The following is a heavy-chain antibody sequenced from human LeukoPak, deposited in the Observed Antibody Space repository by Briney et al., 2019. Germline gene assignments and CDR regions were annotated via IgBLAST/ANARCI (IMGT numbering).Heavy chain of an antibody. CDR2: IESNGLT. Sequence: PGGSLRLSCAASGFTFSSYWMHWVRQTPGKGLMWVSRIESNGLTLYADSVRDRFTISRDNAKNTVYLQMNSLRADDTAMYYYARAVTYFYGSVTYDWFESWGQGTLVTVSS. V-gene: IGHV3-74*01. D-gene: IGHD3-10*01. CDR1: GFTFSSYW. J-gene: IGHJ5*01. CDR3: ARAVTYFYGSVTYDWFES.